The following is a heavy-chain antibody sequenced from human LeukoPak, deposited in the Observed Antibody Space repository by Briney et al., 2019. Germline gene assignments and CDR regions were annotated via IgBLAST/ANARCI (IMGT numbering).Heavy chain of an antibody. D-gene: IGHD3-22*01. CDR3: ARGVPRLGSSGYHYYFDY. CDR2: ITPILGIA. J-gene: IGHJ4*02. Sequence: SVKVSCKASGGTFSSYAIGWVRQAPGQGLEWMGRITPILGIANYAQKFQGRVTITADKSTSTAYMELSSLRSEDTAVYYCARGVPRLGSSGYHYYFDYWGQGTLVTVSS. V-gene: IGHV1-69*04. CDR1: GGTFSSYA.